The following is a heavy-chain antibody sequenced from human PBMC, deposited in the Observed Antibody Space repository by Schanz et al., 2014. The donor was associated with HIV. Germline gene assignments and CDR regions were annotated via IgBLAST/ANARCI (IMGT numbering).Heavy chain of an antibody. CDR1: GFTFSSYA. CDR3: AKDGSPPWGTYRNNWFDS. Sequence: EVQLLESGGGLVQPGGSLRLSCAASGFTFSSYAMSSVLHSPFPFLSWVSTISGSGGIPYYADSVKGRFTISRDNSKNTLYLQMXXXRAEXAAVYYCAKDGSPPWGTYRNNWFDSWVRGNLVTVSS. J-gene: IGHJ5*01. D-gene: IGHD3-16*02. V-gene: IGHV3-23*01. CDR2: ISGSGGIP.